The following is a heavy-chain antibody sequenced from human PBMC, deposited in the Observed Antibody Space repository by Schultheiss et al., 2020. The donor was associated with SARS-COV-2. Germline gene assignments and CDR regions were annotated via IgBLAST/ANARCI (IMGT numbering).Heavy chain of an antibody. J-gene: IGHJ4*02. CDR3: AREGRRGIQLWSNVGYFDY. CDR2: IYTSGST. D-gene: IGHD5-18*01. V-gene: IGHV4-39*07. Sequence: SETLSLTCTVSGGSISSSSYYWGWIRQPPGKGLEWIGRIYTSGSTNYNPSLKSRVTMSVDTSENQFSLKLSSVTAADTAVYYCAREGRRGIQLWSNVGYFDYWGQGTLVTVSS. CDR1: GGSISSSSYY.